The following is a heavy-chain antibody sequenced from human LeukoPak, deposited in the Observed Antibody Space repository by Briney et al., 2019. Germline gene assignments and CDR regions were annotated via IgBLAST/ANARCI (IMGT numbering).Heavy chain of an antibody. CDR1: GFTFSNYW. CDR2: IKQDGSEK. J-gene: IGHJ4*02. D-gene: IGHD6-19*01. CDR3: ASGSSSGWYRGTDY. V-gene: IGHV3-7*02. Sequence: GGSLRLSCTASGFTFSNYWMNWVRQAPGTGLEWVANIKQDGSEKYYVDSVKGRFTISRDNAKNSLYLQMNNLRAEDTAVYYCASGSSSGWYRGTDYWGQGTLVTVSS.